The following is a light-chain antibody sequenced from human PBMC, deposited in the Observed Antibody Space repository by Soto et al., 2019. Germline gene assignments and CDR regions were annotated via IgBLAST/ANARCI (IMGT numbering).Light chain of an antibody. Sequence: QSVLTQPPSVSGAPGQRVTISCTGSSSNIGAGYDVHWYQQLPGTAPKLLIYGNNNRPSGVPDRFPASKSGTSASLAFPGRPTEGVADCYFLSSDNSLSAGVFGGGTKVTVL. CDR1: SSNIGAGYD. CDR3: LSSDNSLSAGV. CDR2: GNN. V-gene: IGLV1-40*01. J-gene: IGLJ2*01.